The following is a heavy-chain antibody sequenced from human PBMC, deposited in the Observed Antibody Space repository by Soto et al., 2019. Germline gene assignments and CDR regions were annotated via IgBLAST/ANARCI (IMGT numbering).Heavy chain of an antibody. CDR1: GFPFSSYG. CDR2: MSYDGSNR. D-gene: IGHD2-15*01. Sequence: PGGSLRLSCAASGFPFSSYGMHWVRQAPGKGLEWVAFMSYDGSNREYADSVKGRFTISRDNSKNTLYLQMNSLRAEDTAVYYCAKAPTPLFYWGQGTLVTVSS. J-gene: IGHJ4*02. CDR3: AKAPTPLFY. V-gene: IGHV3-30*18.